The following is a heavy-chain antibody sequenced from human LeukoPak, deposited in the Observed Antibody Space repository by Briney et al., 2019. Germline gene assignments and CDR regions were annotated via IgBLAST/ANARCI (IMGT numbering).Heavy chain of an antibody. V-gene: IGHV4-59*01. J-gene: IGHJ5*02. CDR3: AGGAGWYGP. CDR2: IHYTGTT. CDR1: GGSISPNY. Sequence: SETLSLTCTVSGGSISPNYWSWLRQPPGKGLEWIGYIHYTGTTRYNPSLNGRVTISVDTSKNQFSLKLRSVTATDTAVHYCAGGAGWYGPWGQGTLVAVSS.